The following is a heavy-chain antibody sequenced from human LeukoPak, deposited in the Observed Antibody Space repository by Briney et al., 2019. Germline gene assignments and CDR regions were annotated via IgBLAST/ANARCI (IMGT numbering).Heavy chain of an antibody. Sequence: GRSLRLSCAASGFTFSDYAIHWVRQAPGKGLDWVAVISYDGSKKYYADSVKGRFTISRDNSKNTLYLQMNSLRAEDTAVYYCARVDDSSGYYSLGIDYWGQGTLVTVSS. J-gene: IGHJ4*02. CDR2: ISYDGSKK. D-gene: IGHD3-22*01. CDR3: ARVDDSSGYYSLGIDY. V-gene: IGHV3-30*04. CDR1: GFTFSDYA.